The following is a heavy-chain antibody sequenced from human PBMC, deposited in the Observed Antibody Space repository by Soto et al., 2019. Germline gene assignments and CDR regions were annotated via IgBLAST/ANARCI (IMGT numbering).Heavy chain of an antibody. CDR2: ISSTTNYI. CDR3: ARESEDLTSNFDY. V-gene: IGHV3-21*06. CDR1: GFIFTRYS. J-gene: IGHJ4*02. Sequence: GGSLRLSCAASGFIFTRYSMNWVRQAPGEGLEWVSSISSTTNYIYYGDSMKGRFTISRDNAKNSLYLEMNSLRAEDTAVYYCARESEDLTSNFDYWGQGTLVTVSS.